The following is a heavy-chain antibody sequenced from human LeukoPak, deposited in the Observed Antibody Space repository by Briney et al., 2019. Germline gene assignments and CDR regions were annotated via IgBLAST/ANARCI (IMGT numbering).Heavy chain of an antibody. CDR1: GGSFSGYY. CDR3: ARGRWFPWYPFYY. J-gene: IGHJ4*02. CDR2: INHSGST. Sequence: TSEALSLTCTVYGGSFSGYYWSWIRQPPGKGLEWIGEINHSGSTNYNPSLKSRVTISVDTSKNQFSLKLSAVTAADTAVYYCARGRWFPWYPFYYWVQGTLVTVSS. D-gene: IGHD3-10*01. V-gene: IGHV4-34*01.